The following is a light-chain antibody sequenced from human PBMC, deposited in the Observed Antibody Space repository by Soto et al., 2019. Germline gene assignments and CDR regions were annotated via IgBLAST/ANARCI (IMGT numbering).Light chain of an antibody. CDR2: LGS. Sequence: DIVLTQSPLSLPVIPGEPASLSCRSSQSLQYSNGYNYLDWYLQKPGQSPQLLISLGSTRASGVPDRFSGSGSGTDFTLKISRVEADDVGVYYCFQGLQTPPITFGQGTRLEIK. CDR1: QSLQYSNGYNY. V-gene: IGKV2-28*01. CDR3: FQGLQTPPIT. J-gene: IGKJ5*01.